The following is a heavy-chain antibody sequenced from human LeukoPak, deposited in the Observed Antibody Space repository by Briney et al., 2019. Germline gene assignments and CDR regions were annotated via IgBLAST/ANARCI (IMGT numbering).Heavy chain of an antibody. CDR3: ARDGYYYDGSFQY. J-gene: IGHJ4*02. V-gene: IGHV4-38-2*02. CDR2: ISHSGSS. D-gene: IGHD3-22*01. CDR1: GYSISRGYF. Sequence: SDTQSLTCAVSGYSISRGYFWAWIRQPPGKGLEWIGNISHSGSSYSKPSLKSRVIISVDTSNNQFSLKLTSVTAADTATYYCARDGYYYDGSFQYWGQGIRVAVSS.